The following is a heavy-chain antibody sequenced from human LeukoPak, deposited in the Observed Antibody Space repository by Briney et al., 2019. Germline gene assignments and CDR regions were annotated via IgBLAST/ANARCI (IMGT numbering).Heavy chain of an antibody. Sequence: GGSLRLPCAASGCTVSSYAMSWFRQAPRKGLEWVSAISGSGGSTYYADSVKGRFTISRDNSKNTLYLQMNSLRAEDTAVYYCAKGPGWYDSSGYYYGYFDYWGQGTLVTVSS. CDR2: ISGSGGST. V-gene: IGHV3-23*01. CDR1: GCTVSSYA. D-gene: IGHD3-22*01. CDR3: AKGPGWYDSSGYYYGYFDY. J-gene: IGHJ4*02.